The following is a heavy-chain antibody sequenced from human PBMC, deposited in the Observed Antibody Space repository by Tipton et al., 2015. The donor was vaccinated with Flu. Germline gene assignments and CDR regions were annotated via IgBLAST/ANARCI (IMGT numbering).Heavy chain of an antibody. D-gene: IGHD2-15*01. CDR2: IYYSGST. V-gene: IGHV4-59*01. CDR3: AGGRGGGGSSNNWFDT. J-gene: IGHJ5*02. CDR1: GGSISNYY. Sequence: TLSLTCTVSGGSISNYYWSWIRQPPGKGLEWIGYIYYSGSTNYNSSLKSRVTISVDTSKNQFSLKLTSVPAAAAAVYYCAGGRGGGGSSNNWFDTWGQGTLVIVSS.